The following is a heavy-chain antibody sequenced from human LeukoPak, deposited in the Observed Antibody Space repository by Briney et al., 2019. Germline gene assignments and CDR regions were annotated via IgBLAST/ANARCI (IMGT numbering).Heavy chain of an antibody. D-gene: IGHD3-3*01. J-gene: IGHJ4*02. CDR3: ARERNFYYFDY. CDR1: GFSFSSYA. CDR2: LSGSGGST. V-gene: IGHV3-23*01. Sequence: QPGGSLRLSCAASGFSFSSYAMSWVRQAPGKGLEWVSSLSGSGGSTNYADSVKGRFTISRDNAQNSLFLELNSLRGEDTAVYYCARERNFYYFDYWGQGALVTVSS.